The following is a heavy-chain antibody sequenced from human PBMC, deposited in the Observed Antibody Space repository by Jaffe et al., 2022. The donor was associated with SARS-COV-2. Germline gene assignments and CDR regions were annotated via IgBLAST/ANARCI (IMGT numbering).Heavy chain of an antibody. V-gene: IGHV3-30*18. CDR1: GFTFSSYG. CDR2: ISYDGNNE. D-gene: IGHD3-22*01. J-gene: IGHJ6*02. CDR3: AKPGRMTMIVGGGMDV. Sequence: QVQLVESGGGVVQPGRSLRLSCAASGFTFSSYGMHWVRQAPGKGLEWVAVISYDGNNEYYADSVKGRFTISRDNSKNTLYLQMNSLRAEDTAVFYCAKPGRMTMIVGGGMDVWGQGTTVTVSS.